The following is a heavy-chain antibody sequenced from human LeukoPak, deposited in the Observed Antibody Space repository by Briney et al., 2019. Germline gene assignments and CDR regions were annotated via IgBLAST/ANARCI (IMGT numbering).Heavy chain of an antibody. Sequence: GGSLRLSCATSGFTFSRYAMHWVRQAPGKGLEWVALISYDANIGSNKYYADSVKGRFTISRDNSKNTLYLQMNSLRAEDTAVYYCARLTYNWNDKGAFDIWGQGTMVTVSS. J-gene: IGHJ3*02. CDR1: GFTFSRYA. CDR3: ARLTYNWNDKGAFDI. CDR2: ISYDANIGSNK. D-gene: IGHD1-20*01. V-gene: IGHV3-30-3*01.